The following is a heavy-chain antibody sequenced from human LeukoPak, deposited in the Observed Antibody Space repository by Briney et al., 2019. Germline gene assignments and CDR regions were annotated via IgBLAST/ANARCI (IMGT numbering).Heavy chain of an antibody. CDR3: ARDKLSGRYNWNDLTPPGY. CDR1: GYTFTGYY. CDR2: INPNSGGT. V-gene: IGHV1-2*06. J-gene: IGHJ4*02. D-gene: IGHD1-1*01. Sequence: ASVKVSCKASGYTFTGYYMHWVRQAPGQGLEWMGRINPNSGGTNYAQKFQGRVTMTRDTSISTAYMELSRLRSDDTAVYYCARDKLSGRYNWNDLTPPGYWGQGTLVTVSS.